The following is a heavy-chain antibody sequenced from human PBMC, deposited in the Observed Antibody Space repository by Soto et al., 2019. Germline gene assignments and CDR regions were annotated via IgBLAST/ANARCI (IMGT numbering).Heavy chain of an antibody. CDR3: AGGRGWTSKC. D-gene: IGHD6-19*01. Sequence: DVQLVASGGGLVPPGGSLRLSCAASAFTCGTYYMSWVRQAPGKGLEWVANINQDGSEKHYVGSVKGRFTISRDSAKNSLCLEMNSLRAEDTAVYYCAGGRGWTSKCWGQGTLVTVSS. CDR2: INQDGSEK. J-gene: IGHJ4*02. CDR1: AFTCGTYY. V-gene: IGHV3-7*05.